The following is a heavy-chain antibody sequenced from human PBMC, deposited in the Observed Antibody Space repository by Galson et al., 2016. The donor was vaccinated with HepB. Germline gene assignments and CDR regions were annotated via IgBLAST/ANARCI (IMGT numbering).Heavy chain of an antibody. CDR2: IRTKIDRYAS. Sequence: LRLSCAASGFSFSDSAIHWVRQASGKGLEWIGRIRTKIDRYASAHAASVKGRFAIPRDDSKNMSYLQMTSLKIEDTAVYYCTRLGSICEGDNCYVTPLFAYWGPGTPVTVSS. CDR3: TRLGSICEGDNCYVTPLFAY. J-gene: IGHJ4*02. D-gene: IGHD2-21*01. CDR1: GFSFSDSA. V-gene: IGHV3-73*01.